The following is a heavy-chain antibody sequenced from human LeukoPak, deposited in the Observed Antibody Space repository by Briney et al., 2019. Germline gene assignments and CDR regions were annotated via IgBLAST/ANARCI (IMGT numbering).Heavy chain of an antibody. J-gene: IGHJ5*02. V-gene: IGHV4-59*08. D-gene: IGHD2-21*01. CDR2: IYYSGST. CDR1: GGSISSYY. CDR3: ARSYGCGGGGYCFDP. Sequence: SETLSLTCTVSGGSISSYYWSWIRQPPGKGLEWIGYIYYSGSTNYNPSLKSRVTISVDTSKNQFSLKLSSVTAADTAVYYCARSYGCGGGGYCFDPWGQGTLVTVSS.